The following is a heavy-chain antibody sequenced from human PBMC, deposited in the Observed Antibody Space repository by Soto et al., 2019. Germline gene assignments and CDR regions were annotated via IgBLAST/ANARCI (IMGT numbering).Heavy chain of an antibody. CDR1: GYTLTTYD. V-gene: IGHV1-18*01. CDR2: ISAYNGNT. J-gene: IGHJ6*02. Sequence: QVQLVQSGGEVKKPGASVKVSCKASGYTLTTYDLSWVRQAPGQGLEWMGWISAYNGNTNYAQNLQGRVTMTTDTSTSTAYMELRSLRSDDTAVYYCARVIGYYYHMDVWGQGTTVTVSS. D-gene: IGHD3-22*01. CDR3: ARVIGYYYHMDV.